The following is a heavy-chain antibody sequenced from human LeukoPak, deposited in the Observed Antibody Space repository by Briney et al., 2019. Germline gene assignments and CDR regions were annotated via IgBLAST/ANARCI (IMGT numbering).Heavy chain of an antibody. V-gene: IGHV1-18*01. D-gene: IGHD1-26*01. J-gene: IGHJ6*02. CDR2: ISAYSGSS. CDR3: ARGLIRWENGDYYYGMDV. Sequence: ASVKVSCKASGYTFSSYAISWVRQAPGQGLEWMGWISAYSGSSNYAQHLQGRVTMTRDTSTSTVYMEPSSLRSEDTAVYYCARGLIRWENGDYYYGMDVWGQGTTVTVSS. CDR1: GYTFSSYA.